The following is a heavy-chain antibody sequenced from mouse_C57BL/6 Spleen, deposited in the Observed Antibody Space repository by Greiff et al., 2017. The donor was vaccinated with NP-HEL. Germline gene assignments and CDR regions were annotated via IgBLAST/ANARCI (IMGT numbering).Heavy chain of an antibody. D-gene: IGHD1-1*01. CDR1: GFTFSDYY. CDR3: ARDHYGSRGYAMDY. CDR2: INYDGSST. V-gene: IGHV5-16*01. J-gene: IGHJ4*01. Sequence: EVKLMESEGGLVQPGSSMKLSCTASGFTFSDYYMAWVRQVPEKGLEWVANINYDGSSTYYLDSLKSRFIISRDNAKNILYLQMSSLKSEDTATYYCARDHYGSRGYAMDYWGQGTSVTVSS.